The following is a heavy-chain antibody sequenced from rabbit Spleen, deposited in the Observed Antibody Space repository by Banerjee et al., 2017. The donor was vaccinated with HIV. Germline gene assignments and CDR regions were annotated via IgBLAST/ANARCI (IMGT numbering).Heavy chain of an antibody. V-gene: IGHV1S40*01. CDR2: IDTGSSGFT. CDR3: ARDTSSSFSSYGMDL. CDR1: GFSISSGYY. Sequence: QSLEESGGDLVKPGASLTLTCTASGFSISSGYYMCWVRQAPGKGLEWIVCIDTGSSGFTYFANWAKGRFTISKTSSTTVTLQMTSLTAADTATYFCARDTSSSFSSYGMDLWGQGTLVTVS. D-gene: IGHD1-1*01. J-gene: IGHJ6*01.